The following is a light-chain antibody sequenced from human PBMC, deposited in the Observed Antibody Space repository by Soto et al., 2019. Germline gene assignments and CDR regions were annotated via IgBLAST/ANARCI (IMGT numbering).Light chain of an antibody. J-gene: IGKJ1*01. CDR2: KAF. CDR3: QQYSLYPWT. V-gene: IGKV1-5*03. CDR1: QSIGSS. Sequence: DIQMTQSTSTLSASVGDRVTITCRASQSIGSSLAWYQQKPGKAPNLLIYKAFSLESGVPSRFSGSGSGAEVTLTISSLQPDDFATYYCQQYSLYPWTFGQGTKVESK.